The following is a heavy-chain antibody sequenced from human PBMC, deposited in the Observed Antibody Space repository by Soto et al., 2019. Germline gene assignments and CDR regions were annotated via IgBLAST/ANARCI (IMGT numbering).Heavy chain of an antibody. J-gene: IGHJ4*02. CDR1: GFTFSTEA. CDR3: AREGDDVWGSYRYYFDH. D-gene: IGHD3-16*02. Sequence: QVQLVESGGGVVQPGRSLRLSCVASGFTFSTEAMHWVRQAPGRGLEWVALISYDGSNIDYADSVKGRFTISRDNSKNTVYLKMNSLRADDTGFYYCAREGDDVWGSYRYYFDHWGQGTLVTVSS. V-gene: IGHV3-30-3*01. CDR2: ISYDGSNI.